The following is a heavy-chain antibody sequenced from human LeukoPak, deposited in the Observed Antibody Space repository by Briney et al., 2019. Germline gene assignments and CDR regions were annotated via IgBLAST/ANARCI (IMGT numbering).Heavy chain of an antibody. Sequence: SETLSLTCTVSGYSISSGYYWGWIRQPPGKGLEWIGSIYHSGSTYYNPSLKSRVTISVDTSKNQFSLKLSSVTAADTAVYYCARDLGIAARPDYWGHGTLVTVSS. CDR3: ARDLGIAARPDY. CDR1: GYSISSGYY. D-gene: IGHD6-6*01. CDR2: IYHSGST. J-gene: IGHJ4*01. V-gene: IGHV4-38-2*02.